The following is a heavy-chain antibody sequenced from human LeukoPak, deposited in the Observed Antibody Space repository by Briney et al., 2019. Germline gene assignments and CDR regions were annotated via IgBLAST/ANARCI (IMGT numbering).Heavy chain of an antibody. V-gene: IGHV1-18*01. CDR1: GYTFTNYG. Sequence: ASVKVSCKASGYTFTNYGITWVRQAPGQGLEWMGWISPNNGNTNYAQKLQGRVTMTTDTSTSTAYMELRSLRSDDTAVYYCARSGDYSSSWYVGTYWGQGTLVTVSS. CDR3: ARSGDYSSSWYVGTY. J-gene: IGHJ4*02. CDR2: ISPNNGNT. D-gene: IGHD6-13*01.